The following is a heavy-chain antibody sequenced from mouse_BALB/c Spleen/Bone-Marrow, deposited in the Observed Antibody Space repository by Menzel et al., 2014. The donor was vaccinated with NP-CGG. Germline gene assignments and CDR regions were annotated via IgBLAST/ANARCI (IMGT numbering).Heavy chain of an antibody. CDR1: GYSFTAYN. V-gene: IGHV1-39*01. CDR3: TRDDSPYWYFDV. J-gene: IGHJ1*01. Sequence: EVQRVESGPELEKPGASVKISRKASGYSFTAYNMNWVKQSNGKSLEWIGSIDPYYGGTSYNQKFKGKATLTVDKSSSTAYMQLKNLTSEDSAVYYCTRDDSPYWYFDVWGAGTTVTVSS. D-gene: IGHD2-4*01. CDR2: IDPYYGGT.